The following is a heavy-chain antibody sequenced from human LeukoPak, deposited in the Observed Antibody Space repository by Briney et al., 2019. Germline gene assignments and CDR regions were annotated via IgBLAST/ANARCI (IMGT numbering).Heavy chain of an antibody. J-gene: IGHJ3*02. V-gene: IGHV3-7*01. D-gene: IGHD3-22*01. Sequence: GGSLRLSCAASGFTFSSYWMSWVRQAPGKGLEWVANIKQDGSGKYYVDSVKGRFTISRDNAKNSLYLQMNSLRAEDTAVYYCARDLEYYYDSSGLDYGAFDIWGQGTMVTVSS. CDR3: ARDLEYYYDSSGLDYGAFDI. CDR2: IKQDGSGK. CDR1: GFTFSSYW.